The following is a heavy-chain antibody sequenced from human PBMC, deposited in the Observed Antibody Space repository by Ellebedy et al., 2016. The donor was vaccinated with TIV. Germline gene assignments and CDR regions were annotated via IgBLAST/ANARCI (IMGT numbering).Heavy chain of an antibody. CDR1: GGSISSNY. V-gene: IGHV4-59*08. CDR2: VIHSGTT. J-gene: IGHJ6*02. CDR3: SRTCFPIGRGAGNFGLDG. Sequence: MPGGSLRLSCTVSGGSISSNYWDWIRQPPGKGLEWIGYVIHSGTTHYNPSLKSRVTMSVDMSKNQVSLKLPSVTAADTAVDYCSRTCFPIGRGAGNFGLDGWGQGTTVTVSS. D-gene: IGHD1-14*01.